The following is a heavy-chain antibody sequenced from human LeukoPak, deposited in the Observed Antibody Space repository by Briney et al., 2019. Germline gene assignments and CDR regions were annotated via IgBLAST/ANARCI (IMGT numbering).Heavy chain of an antibody. D-gene: IGHD5-12*01. Sequence: PSETLSLTCTVSGGSMSSYYWSWIRQPPGKGLEWIGYVSDSGSTNSNPSLKSRVTISLDTSKNQFSLKLSAVTAADTAVYYCARVTSGVDYWGQGTLVTVSS. CDR1: GGSMSSYY. J-gene: IGHJ4*02. CDR3: ARVTSGVDY. V-gene: IGHV4-59*12. CDR2: VSDSGST.